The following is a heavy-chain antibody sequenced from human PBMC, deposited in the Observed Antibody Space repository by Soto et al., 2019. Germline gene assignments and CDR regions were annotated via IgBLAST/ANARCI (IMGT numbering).Heavy chain of an antibody. CDR3: ARGGPTVSFYYFDC. CDR1: GFTFIEYS. Sequence: PWGSLRLSCAASGFTFIEYSMNLFRQSPGKGLEWVSSISSGSAYKYYAASVKGRFTISRDNAKNSLFLQINSLRAEDTAVYYCARGGPTVSFYYFDCWGQGTLVTVSS. CDR2: ISSGSAYK. V-gene: IGHV3-21*01. J-gene: IGHJ4*02. D-gene: IGHD1-26*01.